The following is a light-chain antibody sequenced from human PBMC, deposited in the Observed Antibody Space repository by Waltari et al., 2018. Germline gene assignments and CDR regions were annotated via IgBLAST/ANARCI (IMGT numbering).Light chain of an antibody. CDR3: QTGGHGTWV. Sequence: LVLTQSPSASASLGASVKLTCTLSSGYSSNVIAWLQQQPGKGDYIPDRFSASKSGTECQLTLSSLQSEDEADYCCQTGGHGTWVFGGGTKLTVL. V-gene: IGLV4-69*01. CDR1: SGYSSNV. J-gene: IGLJ3*02.